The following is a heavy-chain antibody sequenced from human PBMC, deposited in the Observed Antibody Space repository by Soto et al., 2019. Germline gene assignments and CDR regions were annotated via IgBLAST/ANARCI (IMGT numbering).Heavy chain of an antibody. J-gene: IGHJ4*02. D-gene: IGHD6-19*01. CDR1: GFTFSSYG. CDR3: ARDGAGPDY. V-gene: IGHV3-33*01. CDR2: IWYDGSNK. Sequence: QVQLVESGGGVVQPGRSLRLSCAASGFTFSSYGMHWVRRAPGKGLEWVAVIWYDGSNKYYADSVKGRFTISRDNSKNTLYLQMNSLRAEDTAVYYCARDGAGPDYWGQGTLVTVSS.